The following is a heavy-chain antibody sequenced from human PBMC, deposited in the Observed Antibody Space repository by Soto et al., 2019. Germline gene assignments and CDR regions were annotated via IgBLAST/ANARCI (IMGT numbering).Heavy chain of an antibody. CDR2: IDPSDSYT. V-gene: IGHV5-10-1*03. CDR1: GYSFTSYW. D-gene: IGHD6-6*01. CDR3: ARLPEGPRIAAQGMDV. J-gene: IGHJ6*02. Sequence: EVQLVQSGAEVKKPGESLRISCKGSGYSFTSYWISWVRQMPGKGLEWMGRIDPSDSYTNYSPSFQGHVTISADKSISTAYLQWSSLKASDTAMYYCARLPEGPRIAAQGMDVWGQGTTVTVSS.